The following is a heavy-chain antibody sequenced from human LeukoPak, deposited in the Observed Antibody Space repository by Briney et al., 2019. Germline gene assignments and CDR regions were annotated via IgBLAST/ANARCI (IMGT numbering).Heavy chain of an antibody. V-gene: IGHV1-2*02. J-gene: IGHJ3*02. CDR1: GYTFTGYY. D-gene: IGHD6-13*01. CDR2: INPNSGGT. Sequence: ASVKVSCKASGYTFTGYYMHWVRQAPGQGLEWMGWINPNSGGTNYAQKFQGRVTMTRDTSISTAYMELSRLRSDYTAVYYCARVTGSSSWYLAFDIWGQGTMVTVSS. CDR3: ARVTGSSSWYLAFDI.